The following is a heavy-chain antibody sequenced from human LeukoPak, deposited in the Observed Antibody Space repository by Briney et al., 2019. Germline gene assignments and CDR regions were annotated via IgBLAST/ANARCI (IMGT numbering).Heavy chain of an antibody. CDR2: ISSNGVDT. D-gene: IGHD2-2*01. CDR1: GFTVTTNG. CDR3: ARWTSSYFGH. V-gene: IGHV3-64*01. Sequence: GGSLRLSCAASGFTVTTNGMHWVRQAPGKGLEDVSAISSNGVDTYYANSVKGRFIVSRDISKNTVYLQMGSLRAEDMAVYYCARWTSSYFGHWGRGTLVTVSS. J-gene: IGHJ2*01.